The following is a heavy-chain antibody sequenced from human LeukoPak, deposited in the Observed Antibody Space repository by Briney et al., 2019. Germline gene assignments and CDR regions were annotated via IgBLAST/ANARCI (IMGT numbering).Heavy chain of an antibody. CDR2: INPSGGST. D-gene: IGHD4-17*01. V-gene: IGHV1-46*01. J-gene: IGHJ4*02. CDR1: GYTFTSYY. CDR3: VRGTVEQDYGDYEEGYYFDY. Sequence: ASVKVSCKASGYTFTSYYMHWVRQAPGQGLEWMGIINPSGGSTSYAQKFQGRVTMTRDTSTTTVYMELSSLRSEDTAVYYCVRGTVEQDYGDYEEGYYFDYWGQGTLVTVSS.